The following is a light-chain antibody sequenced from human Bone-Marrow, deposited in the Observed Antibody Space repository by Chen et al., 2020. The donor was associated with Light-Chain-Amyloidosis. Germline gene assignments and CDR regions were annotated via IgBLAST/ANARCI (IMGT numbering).Light chain of an antibody. J-gene: IGLJ2*01. CDR1: SSNSGAGYD. V-gene: IGLV1-40*01. CDR2: DKT. CDR3: QSYDNSLNTAPVV. Sequence: QSVLTQPRSLSGAPGQTVLIFSSGTSSNSGAGYDFYWYQQLPGEAPTLLIYDKTKRPSGVPDSFSGSKSCTSASLAIAGLQAEDEADYYCQSYDNSLNTAPVVFGGGTKVTVL.